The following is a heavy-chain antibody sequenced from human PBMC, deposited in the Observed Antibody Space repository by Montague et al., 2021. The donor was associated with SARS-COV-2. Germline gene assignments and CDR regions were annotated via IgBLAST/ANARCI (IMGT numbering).Heavy chain of an antibody. V-gene: IGHV2-70*11. D-gene: IGHD6-13*01. CDR3: AREIAAAGPALDY. CDR2: IDCDXDK. Sequence: PALVKPTQTLTLTCTFSGFSLSTSGMCVSWIRQPPGKALEWLARIDCDXDKYYSTSLKTRLTISKDTSKNQVVLTMTNMDPVDTATYYCAREIAAAGPALDYWGQGTLVTVSP. J-gene: IGHJ4*02. CDR1: GFSLSTSGMC.